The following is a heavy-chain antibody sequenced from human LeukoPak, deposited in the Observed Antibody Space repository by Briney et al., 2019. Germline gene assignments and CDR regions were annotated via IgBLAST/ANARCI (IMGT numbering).Heavy chain of an antibody. CDR1: GGSISSSSYY. Sequence: ETLSLTCSVSGGSISSSSYYWGWIRQPPGKGLEWVSGISGSGGSTYYADSVKGRFTISRDNSKNTLYLQMNSLRTEDTAVYYCAKCPYAVNWNLFDYWGQGTLVTVTS. CDR3: AKCPYAVNWNLFDY. V-gene: IGHV3-23*01. J-gene: IGHJ4*02. D-gene: IGHD1-20*01. CDR2: ISGSGGST.